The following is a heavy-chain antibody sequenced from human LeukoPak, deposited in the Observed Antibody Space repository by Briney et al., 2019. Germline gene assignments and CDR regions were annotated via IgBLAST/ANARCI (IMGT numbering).Heavy chain of an antibody. D-gene: IGHD6-13*01. V-gene: IGHV1-69*01. Sequence: GSSVKVSCKASGGTFSSYAISWVRQAPGQGLEWMGGIIPIFGTANYAQKFQGRVTITADESTSTAYMELSSLRSEDTAVYYCARENIAAAGTPGGLVWFDPWGQGTLVTVSS. CDR2: IIPIFGTA. J-gene: IGHJ5*02. CDR3: ARENIAAAGTPGGLVWFDP. CDR1: GGTFSSYA.